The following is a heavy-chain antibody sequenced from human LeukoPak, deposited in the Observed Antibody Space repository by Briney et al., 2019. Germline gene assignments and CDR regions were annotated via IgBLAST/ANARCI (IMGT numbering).Heavy chain of an antibody. CDR2: ISAYNGDT. CDR1: GYTFSKFG. V-gene: IGHV1-18*01. CDR3: ARESLRPT. J-gene: IGHJ4*02. Sequence: GASVKVSCKASGYTFSKFGISWVRQAPGQGLEWMGWISAYNGDTNCAQEFQGRITMTIDTSTNTAYMELRSLKSDDTAVYYCARESLRPTRGQGTLVTVSS. D-gene: IGHD5-12*01.